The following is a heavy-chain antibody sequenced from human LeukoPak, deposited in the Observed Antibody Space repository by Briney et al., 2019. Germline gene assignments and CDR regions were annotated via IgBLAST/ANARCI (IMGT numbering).Heavy chain of an antibody. CDR2: IKQDGSEK. CDR3: ARDIDYEDY. Sequence: GGSLRLSCTGSGFIFSTYYINWVRQAPGKGLEWVANIKQDGSEKYYVDSVKGRFTISRDNAKNSLYLQMNSLRAEDTAVYYCARDIDYEDYWGQGTLVTVSS. CDR1: GFIFSTYY. V-gene: IGHV3-7*01. D-gene: IGHD4-17*01. J-gene: IGHJ4*02.